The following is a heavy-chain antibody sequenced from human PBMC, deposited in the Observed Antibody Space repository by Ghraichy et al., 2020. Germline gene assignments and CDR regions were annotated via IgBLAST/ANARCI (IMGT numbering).Heavy chain of an antibody. CDR1: GFTLRTYA. D-gene: IGHD2-15*01. V-gene: IGHV3-23*01. CDR2: ITENGDTT. CDR3: VKDYVDCRGDRCYAVPIDF. J-gene: IGHJ4*02. Sequence: GGSLRLSCAASGFTLRTYAMSWVRQAPGKGLEWVSGITENGDTTYYADSVKGRFTIFRDNSQNTVYLQMNSLRGEDTAIYYCVKDYVDCRGDRCYAVPIDFWGQGTLVTVSS.